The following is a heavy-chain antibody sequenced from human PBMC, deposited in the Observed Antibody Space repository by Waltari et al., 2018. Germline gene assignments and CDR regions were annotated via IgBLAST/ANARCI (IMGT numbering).Heavy chain of an antibody. J-gene: IGHJ4*02. V-gene: IGHV3-7*01. D-gene: IGHD1-26*01. CDR1: GFTLSNHW. Sequence: EVQVVESGGGFVQPGGSLRLSCAASGFTLSNHWMSWVRQAPGKGPEWVANINQNGRGEFYVDSVKGRFTISRDNAKNSLYLQLNSLRAEDTAVYYCARGSLVWDGVDHWGQGTLVTVSS. CDR2: INQNGRGE. CDR3: ARGSLVWDGVDH.